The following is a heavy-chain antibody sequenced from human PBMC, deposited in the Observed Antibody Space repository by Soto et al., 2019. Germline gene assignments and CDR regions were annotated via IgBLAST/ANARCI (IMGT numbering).Heavy chain of an antibody. D-gene: IGHD1-1*01. V-gene: IGHV4-30-4*08. Sequence: PSETLSLTSTVSGGSISSGGYYWSWIRQHPGKGLEWIGYIYYSGSTYYNPSLKSRVTISVDTSKNHFSLRLTSVTAADTAVYYCARDLWVEPELYYYGMDVWGQGTTVTVSS. CDR3: ARDLWVEPELYYYGMDV. CDR1: GGSISSGGYY. J-gene: IGHJ6*02. CDR2: IYYSGST.